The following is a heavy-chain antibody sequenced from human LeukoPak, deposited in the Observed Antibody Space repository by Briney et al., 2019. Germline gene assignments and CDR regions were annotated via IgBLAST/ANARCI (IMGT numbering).Heavy chain of an antibody. J-gene: IGHJ4*02. D-gene: IGHD2-2*01. Sequence: GSLRLSCAASGFAFSSYGMHWVRQAPGKGLEWVAVISYDGSNKYYADSVKGRFTISRDNSKNTLYLQMNSLRAEDTAVYYCAKAHSAYCSSTSCYAGFDYWGQGTLVTVSS. CDR3: AKAHSAYCSSTSCYAGFDY. CDR1: GFAFSSYG. V-gene: IGHV3-30*18. CDR2: ISYDGSNK.